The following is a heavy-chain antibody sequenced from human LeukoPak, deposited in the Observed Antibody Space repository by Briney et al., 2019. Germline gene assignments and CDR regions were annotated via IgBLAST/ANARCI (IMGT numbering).Heavy chain of an antibody. CDR2: IIPIFGTA. V-gene: IGHV1-69*05. D-gene: IGHD3-3*01. CDR1: GGTFSSYA. Sequence: SVKVSCKASGGTFSSYAISWVRQAPGQGLEWMGGIIPIFGTANYAQKFQGRVAITTDESTSTAYMELSSLRSEDTAVYYCARDDTITIFGVVITLDYWGQGTLVTVSS. J-gene: IGHJ4*02. CDR3: ARDDTITIFGVVITLDY.